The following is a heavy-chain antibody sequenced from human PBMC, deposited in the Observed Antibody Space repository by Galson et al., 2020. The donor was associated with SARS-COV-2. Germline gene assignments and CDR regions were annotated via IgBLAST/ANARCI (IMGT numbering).Heavy chain of an antibody. CDR1: GYRSSSAW. V-gene: IGHV5-51*01. CDR3: ARLPRYWYFMDFDY. Sequence: HGESLKIYCKGSGYRSSSAWNGWVRRLPGKGLEWMGIIFPGDSDIRYSPAFQGPVTISADKSINTAYLEWSSLQVSDTAMYYCARLPRYWYFMDFDYWGQGTLVTVSS. J-gene: IGHJ4*02. CDR2: IFPGDSDI. D-gene: IGHD2-15*01.